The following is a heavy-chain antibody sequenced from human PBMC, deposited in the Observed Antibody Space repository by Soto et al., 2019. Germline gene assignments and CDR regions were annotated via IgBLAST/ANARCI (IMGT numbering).Heavy chain of an antibody. CDR1: GGTFSSYA. D-gene: IGHD3-9*01. V-gene: IGHV1-69*13. CDR2: IIPIFGTA. Sequence: SVKVSCKASGGTFSSYAISWVRQAPGQGLEWMGGIIPIFGTANYAQKFQGRVTITADESTSTAYMELSSLRSEDTAVYYCARPILRYIYYYGMDVWGQGTTVTVSS. J-gene: IGHJ6*02. CDR3: ARPILRYIYYYGMDV.